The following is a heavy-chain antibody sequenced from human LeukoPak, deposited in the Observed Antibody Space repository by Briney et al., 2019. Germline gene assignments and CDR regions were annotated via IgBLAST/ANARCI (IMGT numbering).Heavy chain of an antibody. CDR3: ARGPPNWGYDY. J-gene: IGHJ4*02. CDR1: GGTFSSYA. V-gene: IGHV1-8*02. CDR2: MSPNSGDT. Sequence: ASVKVSCKASGGTFSSYAISWVRQATGQRPEWMGWMSPNSGDTGYAQKFQDRVTMTRNTSISTAYMELSSLRSDGTAVYYCARGPPNWGYDYWGPGTLVTVSS. D-gene: IGHD7-27*01.